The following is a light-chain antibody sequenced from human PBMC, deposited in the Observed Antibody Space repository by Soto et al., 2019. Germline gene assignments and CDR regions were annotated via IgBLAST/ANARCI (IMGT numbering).Light chain of an antibody. J-gene: IGKJ5*01. CDR2: VAS. CDR1: QSVGSY. Sequence: VLPQSPGPLSLSPGPRASLSCRASQSVGSYLAWYPQKPGQPPRLLISVASSRATGIPDRFSGSGSGTDFTLIISRVEPEDFAVYYCQQYVASHPITVGRGTRLDIK. V-gene: IGKV3-20*01. CDR3: QQYVASHPIT.